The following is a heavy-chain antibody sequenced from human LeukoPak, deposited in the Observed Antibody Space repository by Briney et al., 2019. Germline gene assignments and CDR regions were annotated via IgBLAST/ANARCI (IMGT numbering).Heavy chain of an antibody. CDR1: GFIFSSYV. CDR2: ISGSGGST. J-gene: IGHJ4*02. Sequence: GSLRLSCEASGFIFSSYVMGWVRQAPGKGLEWVSAISGSGGSTYYADSVKGRFTISRDNSKNTLYVQMNSLRAEDTAVYYCAKDLAPFDYRGQGTLVTVSS. V-gene: IGHV3-23*01. CDR3: AKDLAPFDY.